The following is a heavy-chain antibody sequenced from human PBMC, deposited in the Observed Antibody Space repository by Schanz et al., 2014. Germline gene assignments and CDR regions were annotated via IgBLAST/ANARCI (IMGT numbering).Heavy chain of an antibody. Sequence: EVQLVESGGGWVQPGGSLRLSCAASGFTFSDYSMNWVRQAPGKGPEWVSYIRSSSTPIYYADSVKGRFTISRDNSKNTLYLQMNSLRAEDTAVYYCARNRGSGGQNWYFDLWGRGTLVTVSS. CDR3: ARNRGSGGQNWYFDL. V-gene: IGHV3-48*01. CDR2: IRSSSTPI. CDR1: GFTFSDYS. J-gene: IGHJ2*01. D-gene: IGHD1-26*01.